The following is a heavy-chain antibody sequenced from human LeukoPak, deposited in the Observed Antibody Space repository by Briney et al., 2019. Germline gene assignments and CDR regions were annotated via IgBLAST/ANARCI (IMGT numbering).Heavy chain of an antibody. J-gene: IGHJ6*03. D-gene: IGHD3-10*01. Sequence: PGGSLRLSCAASGFTFSSYWMHWVRQAPGKGLVWVSRINSDGSSTSYADSVKGRFTISRDNAKNTLYLQMNSLRAEDTAVYYCARVRSFGYYYGSGSYYNYYYYYYMDVWGKGTTVTISS. CDR1: GFTFSSYW. CDR2: INSDGSST. V-gene: IGHV3-74*01. CDR3: ARVRSFGYYYGSGSYYNYYYYYYMDV.